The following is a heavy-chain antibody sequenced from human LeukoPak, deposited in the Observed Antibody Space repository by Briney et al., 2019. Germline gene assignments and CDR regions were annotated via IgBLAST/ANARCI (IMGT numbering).Heavy chain of an antibody. CDR2: FNPSGGST. Sequence: ASVKVSCKASGYTFTSYYMHWVRQAPGQGLEWMGIFNPSGGSTSYAQEFQGRVTMTRDMSTSTVYMELSSLRSEDTAVYYCARAPPGVLRYFDWLGHHDAFDIWGQGTMVTVSS. D-gene: IGHD3-9*01. CDR3: ARAPPGVLRYFDWLGHHDAFDI. V-gene: IGHV1-46*01. J-gene: IGHJ3*02. CDR1: GYTFTSYY.